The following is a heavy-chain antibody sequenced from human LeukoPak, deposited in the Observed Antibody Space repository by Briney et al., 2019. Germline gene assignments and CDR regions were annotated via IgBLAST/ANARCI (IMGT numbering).Heavy chain of an antibody. D-gene: IGHD6-13*01. J-gene: IGHJ4*02. CDR3: AKTRPLDSSSWSHGDY. Sequence: GGSLRLSCAASGFTFSSYAMSWFRKAPGKGLEWVSAISGSGDSTYYGDSVKGRFTISRDNSKNTLYLQMNSLRAEDTAVYYCAKTRPLDSSSWSHGDYWGQGTLVTVSS. CDR2: ISGSGDST. V-gene: IGHV3-23*01. CDR1: GFTFSSYA.